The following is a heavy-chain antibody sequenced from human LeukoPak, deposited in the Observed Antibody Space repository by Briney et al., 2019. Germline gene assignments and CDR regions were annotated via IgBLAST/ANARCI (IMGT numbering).Heavy chain of an antibody. CDR3: VRVGHTSGWDFDY. D-gene: IGHD6-19*01. Sequence: ASVKVSCKASGYTFTGHYTHWVRQAPGQGLEWMGFINPNSGGTNYAQKFQGRVTMTRDTSVSTAYMELSRLTSDDTAVYYCVRVGHTSGWDFDYWGQGTLVTVS. V-gene: IGHV1-2*02. CDR1: GYTFTGHY. J-gene: IGHJ4*02. CDR2: INPNSGGT.